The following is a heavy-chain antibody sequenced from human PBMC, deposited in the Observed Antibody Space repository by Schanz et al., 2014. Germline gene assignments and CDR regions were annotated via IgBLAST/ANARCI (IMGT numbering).Heavy chain of an antibody. CDR1: GFNFSSHW. CDR3: ARGLIVRDGQHFYVSYGLDV. CDR2: IRQDVRAK. Sequence: DVQLVESGGTLVRPGGSLRLSCAASGFNFSSHWMTWVRQAPGRGLEWVANIRQDVRAKYYVDSVKGRFTISRDNIASSLFLQMNSLRAEVSAVYYCARGLIVRDGQHFYVSYGLDVWGQGTAVTVSS. D-gene: IGHD3-22*01. V-gene: IGHV3-7*01. J-gene: IGHJ6*02.